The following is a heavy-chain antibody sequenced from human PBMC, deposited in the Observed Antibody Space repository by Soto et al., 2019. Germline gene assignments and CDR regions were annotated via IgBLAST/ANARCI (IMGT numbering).Heavy chain of an antibody. Sequence: SETLSLTCAVYGGSFSGYYWSWIRQPPGKGLEWIGEINHSGSTNYNPSLKSRVTISVDTSKNQFSLKLSSVTAADTAVYYCARGHHGSGSYYNVRNWFDPWGQGNLVTVS. D-gene: IGHD3-10*01. CDR3: ARGHHGSGSYYNVRNWFDP. J-gene: IGHJ5*02. CDR2: INHSGST. CDR1: GGSFSGYY. V-gene: IGHV4-34*01.